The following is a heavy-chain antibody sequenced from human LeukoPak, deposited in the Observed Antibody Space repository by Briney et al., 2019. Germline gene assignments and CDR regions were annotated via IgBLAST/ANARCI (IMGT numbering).Heavy chain of an antibody. CDR2: SRNKANSYTP. CDR1: GFIFSDFY. CDR3: ASAPSNGRAVFDI. J-gene: IGHJ3*02. D-gene: IGHD2-8*01. Sequence: PGGSLRLSCAASGFIFSDFYIDWVRQAPGKGLEWVGRSRNKANSYTPEYAASVKGRFTVSRDDSKDSVFLQLNSLKIEDTAVYYCASAPSNGRAVFDIWGQGTMVTVSS. V-gene: IGHV3-72*01.